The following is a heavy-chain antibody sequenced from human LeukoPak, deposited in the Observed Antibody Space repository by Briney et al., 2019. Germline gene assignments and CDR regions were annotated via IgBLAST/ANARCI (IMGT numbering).Heavy chain of an antibody. J-gene: IGHJ4*02. Sequence: PGGSLRLSCAASGFTFSSYAMSWVRQAPGKGLEWVSAISGSGGSTYYADSVKGRFTISRDNSKNTLYLQMNSLRAEDTAVYYCAKGHGSLYYYGSVSYYKPYFDYWGQGTLVTVSS. D-gene: IGHD3-10*01. CDR2: ISGSGGST. CDR1: GFTFSSYA. CDR3: AKGHGSLYYYGSVSYYKPYFDY. V-gene: IGHV3-23*01.